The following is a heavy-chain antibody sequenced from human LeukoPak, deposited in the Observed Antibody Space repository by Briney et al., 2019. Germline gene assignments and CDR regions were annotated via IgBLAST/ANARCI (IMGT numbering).Heavy chain of an antibody. CDR1: GASMIRSDYW. CDR2: VYYSGDT. J-gene: IGHJ4*02. V-gene: IGHV4-39*01. Sequence: SETLSLTCTVYGASMIRSDYWWGCIRQPPGKGLDWIGSVYYSGDTHYNPSLKSRVSISADTSRNQFSLNLSSVSAADTALYYCASQMGTGRWSFDSWGQGILVTVST. CDR3: ASQMGTGRWSFDS. D-gene: IGHD4-23*01.